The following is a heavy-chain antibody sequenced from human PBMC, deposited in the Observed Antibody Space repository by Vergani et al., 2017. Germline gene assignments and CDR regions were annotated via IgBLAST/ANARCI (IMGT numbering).Heavy chain of an antibody. CDR2: MNPNSGTT. D-gene: IGHD2-15*01. CDR3: ARAPGRRCSGGSCYSSFRWFDP. Sequence: QVQLVQSGAEVKKPGASVKVSCRASGYSFSSYDISWVRQATGQGLEWMGWMNPNSGTTGYAQKFQGRVTMTRNTSINTAYMELSRLSFEDAAVYYCARAPGRRCSGGSCYSSFRWFDPWGQGTLVTVFS. V-gene: IGHV1-8*01. J-gene: IGHJ5*02. CDR1: GYSFSSYD.